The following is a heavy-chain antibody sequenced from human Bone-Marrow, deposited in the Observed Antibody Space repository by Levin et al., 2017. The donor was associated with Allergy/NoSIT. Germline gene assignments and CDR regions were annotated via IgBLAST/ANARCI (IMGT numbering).Heavy chain of an antibody. V-gene: IGHV3-53*01. CDR2: IYSGGKS. J-gene: IGHJ4*02. CDR3: ASKAYHSSGFYFEY. D-gene: IGHD3-22*01. Sequence: GESLKISCAASGITVRSNYMSWVRQAPGKGLEWVAVIYSGGKSKYADSVKGRFTISSDNSKNTLYLRMNSLRAEDTAVYFCASKAYHSSGFYFEYWGQGTLVTVSS. CDR1: GITVRSNY.